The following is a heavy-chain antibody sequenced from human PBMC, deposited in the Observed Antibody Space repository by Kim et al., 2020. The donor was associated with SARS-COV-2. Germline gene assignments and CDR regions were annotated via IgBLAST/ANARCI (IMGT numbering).Heavy chain of an antibody. J-gene: IGHJ4*02. Sequence: SETLSLTCAVYGGSFSGYYWSWIRQPPGKGLEWIGEINHSGSTNYNPSLKSRVTISVDTSKNQFSLKLSSVTAADTAVYYCARIITMVRGAVRIIDYWGQGTLVTVSS. D-gene: IGHD3-10*01. V-gene: IGHV4-34*01. CDR2: INHSGST. CDR3: ARIITMVRGAVRIIDY. CDR1: GGSFSGYY.